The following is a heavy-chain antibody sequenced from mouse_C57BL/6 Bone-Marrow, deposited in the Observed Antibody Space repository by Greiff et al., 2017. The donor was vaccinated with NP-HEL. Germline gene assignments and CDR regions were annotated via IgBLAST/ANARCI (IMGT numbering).Heavy chain of an antibody. CDR2: IYPGDGDT. CDR1: GYAFSSYW. V-gene: IGHV1-80*01. J-gene: IGHJ1*03. CDR3: ARAGYSNYYPWYFDV. Sequence: QVQLQQSGAELVKPGASVKISCKASGYAFSSYWMNWVKQRPGKGLEWIGQIYPGDGDTNYNGKFKGKATLTADKSPSTAYMQLSSLTSEDSAVYFCARAGYSNYYPWYFDVWGTGTTVTVSS. D-gene: IGHD2-5*01.